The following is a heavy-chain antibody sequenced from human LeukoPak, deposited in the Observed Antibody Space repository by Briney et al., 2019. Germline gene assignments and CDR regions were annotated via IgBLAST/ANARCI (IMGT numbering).Heavy chain of an antibody. CDR3: AKRYNWNDGGHFDY. CDR2: ISGSGGNT. Sequence: PGGSLRLSCAASGFTFSSHAMSWVRQAPGKGLEWVSAISGSGGNTYYADSVKGRFTISRDNSKNTLYLQISSLRAEDTAVYYCAKRYNWNDGGHFDYWGQGTLATFSS. CDR1: GFTFSSHA. V-gene: IGHV3-23*01. D-gene: IGHD1-1*01. J-gene: IGHJ4*02.